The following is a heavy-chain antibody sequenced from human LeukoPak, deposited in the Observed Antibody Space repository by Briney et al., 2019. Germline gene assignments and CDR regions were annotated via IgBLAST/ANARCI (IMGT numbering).Heavy chain of an antibody. Sequence: PGGSLRLSCATSGFEFSRSWMHWVRQAPGKGLEWVSAIGGSGGSTYYADSVKGRFTISRDNSKNTLYLQIYSLRAEDTAVYYCAKVWGEIVGATTDWGQGTLVTVSS. CDR3: AKVWGEIVGATTD. J-gene: IGHJ4*02. CDR1: GFEFSRSW. D-gene: IGHD1-26*01. V-gene: IGHV3-23*01. CDR2: IGGSGGST.